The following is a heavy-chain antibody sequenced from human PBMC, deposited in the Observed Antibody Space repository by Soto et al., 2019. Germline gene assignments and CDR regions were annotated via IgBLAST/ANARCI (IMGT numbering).Heavy chain of an antibody. J-gene: IGHJ6*02. V-gene: IGHV3-23*01. D-gene: IGHD3-3*01. CDR2: ISGSGGST. CDR3: AKEIDRPTIFGDPHYGMDV. CDR1: GFTFSSYA. Sequence: PGGSLRLSCAASGFTFSSYAMSWVRQAPGKGLEWVSAISGSGGSTYYADSVKGRFTISRDNSKNTLYLQMNSLRAEDTAVYYCAKEIDRPTIFGDPHYGMDVWGQGTTVTVSS.